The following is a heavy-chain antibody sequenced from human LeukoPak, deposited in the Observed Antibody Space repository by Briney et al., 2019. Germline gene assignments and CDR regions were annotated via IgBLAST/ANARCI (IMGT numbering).Heavy chain of an antibody. CDR2: INSDGSST. CDR3: ARDDVPAAPLKFDP. V-gene: IGHV3-74*01. CDR1: GLTFSSYA. J-gene: IGHJ5*02. D-gene: IGHD2-2*01. Sequence: PGGSLRLSCAASGLTFSSYAMSWVRQAPGKGLVWVSRINSDGSSTSYADSVKGRFTISRDNAKNTLYLQMNSLRAEDTAVYYCARDDVPAAPLKFDPWGQGTLVTVSS.